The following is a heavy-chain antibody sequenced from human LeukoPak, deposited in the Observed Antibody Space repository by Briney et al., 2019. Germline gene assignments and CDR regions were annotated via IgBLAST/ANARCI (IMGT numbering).Heavy chain of an antibody. J-gene: IGHJ4*02. CDR2: ITWKSHRT. D-gene: IGHD3-3*01. CDR1: GFTFSNYW. Sequence: GGSLRLSCAASGFTFSNYWMHWVRQTPGRGLEWVSFITWKSHRTHYADSVKGRFTVSRDNSKDSLYLQMNSLRTEDTGLYHCASEVGYRSLGYLGQGTLVTVSS. CDR3: ASEVGYRSLGY. V-gene: IGHV3-43*01.